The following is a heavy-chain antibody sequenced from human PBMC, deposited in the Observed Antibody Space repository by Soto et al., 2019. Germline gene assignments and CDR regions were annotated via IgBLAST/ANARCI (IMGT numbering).Heavy chain of an antibody. CDR3: ARTPSAYYVILTATGDNWFDP. CDR2: IIPILGIA. D-gene: IGHD3-9*01. Sequence: QVQLVQYGAEVKKPGSSVKVSCKASGGTFSSYTISWVRQAPGQGLEWMGRIIPILGIANYAQKFQRRVTITADKSTGTAYMELSSLRSEHTAVYYCARTPSAYYVILTATGDNWFDPWGQGPLVTVSS. J-gene: IGHJ5*02. V-gene: IGHV1-69*02. CDR1: GGTFSSYT.